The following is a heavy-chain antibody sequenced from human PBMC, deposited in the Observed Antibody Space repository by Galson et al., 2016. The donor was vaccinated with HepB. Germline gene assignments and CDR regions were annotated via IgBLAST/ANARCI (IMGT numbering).Heavy chain of an antibody. J-gene: IGHJ6*02. CDR2: IHQDGSEK. D-gene: IGHD6-19*01. CDR3: ARRLDTQRRIAGWGWGMDV. CDR1: GFTFRSYW. Sequence: SLRLSCAASGFTFRSYWMSWVRQAPGKGLEWVANIHQDGSEKYSVDSVKGRFTISRDNGKNSLYLQMSSLRVEDAGVYYCARRLDTQRRIAGWGWGMDVWGQGTTVTVS. V-gene: IGHV3-7*01.